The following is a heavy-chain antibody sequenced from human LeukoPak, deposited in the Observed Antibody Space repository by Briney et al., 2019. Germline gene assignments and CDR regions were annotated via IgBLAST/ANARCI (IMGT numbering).Heavy chain of an antibody. J-gene: IGHJ4*02. D-gene: IGHD3-10*01. CDR2: INHSGST. CDR3: AVLRLWFGRS. Sequence: PSETLSLTCAVYGGSFSGYYWSWIRQPPGKGLEWIGEINHSGSTNYNPSLKSRVTISVDTSKNQFSLKLSSVTAADTAVYYCAVLRLWFGRSWGQGTLVTVSS. V-gene: IGHV4-34*01. CDR1: GGSFSGYY.